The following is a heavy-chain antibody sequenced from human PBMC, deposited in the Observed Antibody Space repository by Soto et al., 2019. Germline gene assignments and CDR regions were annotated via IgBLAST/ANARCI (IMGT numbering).Heavy chain of an antibody. V-gene: IGHV1-69*01. CDR2: IIPIFGTA. Sequence: QVQLVQSGAEVKKPGSSVKVSCKASGGTFSSYAISWVRQAPGQGLEWMGGIIPIFGTANYAQKFQGRVTITADESRSTAYMELSSLSSDDTAVYYCARTMIVLVTNNWFDPWGQGTLVTVSS. CDR3: ARTMIVLVTNNWFDP. D-gene: IGHD3-22*01. J-gene: IGHJ5*02. CDR1: GGTFSSYA.